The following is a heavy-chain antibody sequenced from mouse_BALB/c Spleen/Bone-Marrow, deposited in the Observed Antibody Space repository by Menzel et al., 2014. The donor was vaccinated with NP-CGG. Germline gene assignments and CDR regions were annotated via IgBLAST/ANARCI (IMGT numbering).Heavy chain of an antibody. CDR1: GYSFTSYW. CDR3: ARGAVAMDY. Sequence: QVQLQQSGPQLVRPGASVKISCKASGYSFTSYWMHWVRQRPGQGLEWIGMIDPSDSETRINQKFKDKATLPVDKSSSTAYMQLSSPTFEDSAVYYCARGAVAMDYWGQGPQSPSPQ. J-gene: IGHJ4*01. CDR2: IDPSDSET. V-gene: IGHV1S126*01.